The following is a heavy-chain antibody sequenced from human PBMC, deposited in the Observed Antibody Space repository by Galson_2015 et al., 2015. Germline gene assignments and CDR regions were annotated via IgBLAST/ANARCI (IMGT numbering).Heavy chain of an antibody. Sequence: SLRLSCAASGLTFSNYAMTWVRQAPGKGLEWVSSTSGSGGTTYYADFVKGRFTISRDNSKNTLYLQMNSLRAEDTAIYYCARACLPCSGDSCYSIHRGFDYRGQGTLVTVSS. J-gene: IGHJ4*02. CDR1: GLTFSNYA. V-gene: IGHV3-23*01. CDR2: TSGSGGTT. CDR3: ARACLPCSGDSCYSIHRGFDY. D-gene: IGHD2-15*01.